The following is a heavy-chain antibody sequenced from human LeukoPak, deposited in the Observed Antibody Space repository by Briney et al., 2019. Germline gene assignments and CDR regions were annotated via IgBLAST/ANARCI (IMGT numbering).Heavy chain of an antibody. CDR2: IYHRGST. CDR3: ARAGIYFGSGSYYYSFDS. V-gene: IGHV4-31*03. Sequence: SQTLSLTCTVSGGSVSSGSHYWSWIRQHPGRGLEWNGYIYHRGSTFYNPPLKSRLTMSVDNSKNQFSKTLRSVTAADTALYYCARAGIYFGSGSYYYSFDSWGQGTLVTVSS. CDR1: GGSVSSGSHY. D-gene: IGHD3-10*01. J-gene: IGHJ4*02.